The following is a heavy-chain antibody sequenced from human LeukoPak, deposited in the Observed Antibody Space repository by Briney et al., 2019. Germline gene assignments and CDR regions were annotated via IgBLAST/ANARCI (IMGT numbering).Heavy chain of an antibody. Sequence: PGGSLRLSCAASGFTFSSYDMHWVRQATGKGLEWVSAIGTAGDTYYPGSVKGRFTISRENAKNSLYLQMNSLRAGDTAVYYCARGFCSGGSCYEESYYYYMDVRGKGTTVTISS. CDR3: ARGFCSGGSCYEESYYYYMDV. J-gene: IGHJ6*03. CDR2: IGTAGDT. CDR1: GFTFSSYD. D-gene: IGHD2-15*01. V-gene: IGHV3-13*01.